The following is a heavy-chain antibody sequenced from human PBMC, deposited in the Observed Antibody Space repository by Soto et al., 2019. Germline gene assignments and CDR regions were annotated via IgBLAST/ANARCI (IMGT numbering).Heavy chain of an antibody. D-gene: IGHD3-22*01. CDR2: ISGYNGHT. V-gene: IGHV1-18*01. Sequence: QVQLVQSGAEVKKPGASVKVSCKASGYTFTNYGISWVRQAPGQGLEWMGWISGYNGHTKYAQKLEGRLTVTTDTSTSTAYMELRSLRSDDTAVYYCARDHYDSSGGFDSWGQGTLVTVSS. J-gene: IGHJ4*02. CDR3: ARDHYDSSGGFDS. CDR1: GYTFTNYG.